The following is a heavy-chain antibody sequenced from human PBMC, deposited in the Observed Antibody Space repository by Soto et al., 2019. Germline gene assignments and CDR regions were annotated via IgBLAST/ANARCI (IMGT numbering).Heavy chain of an antibody. J-gene: IGHJ4*02. CDR2: IYPGDSDT. V-gene: IGHV5-51*07. CDR3: ERSKLIGYMKESFGY. Sequence: GESLKISCKGSGYSFTSYWIGWVHQMPGKGLEWMGIIYPGDSDTRYSPSFQGQVTISADKSISTAYLQWSSLKASDTAMYYCERSKLIGYMKESFGYWGQGTLVTVSS. CDR1: GYSFTSYW. D-gene: IGHD2-2*02.